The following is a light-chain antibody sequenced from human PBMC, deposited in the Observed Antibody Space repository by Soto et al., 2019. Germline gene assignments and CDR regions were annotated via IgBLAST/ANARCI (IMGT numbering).Light chain of an antibody. CDR1: SSNIGSNA. CDR3: AAWDDSLNALV. V-gene: IGLV1-44*01. CDR2: TNN. J-gene: IGLJ3*02. Sequence: QSALTQPPSASGTPGQRVTISCSGASSNIGSNAVNWYQQLPGAAPQLLIYTNNQRPSGVPDRFSGSKSGTSASLAITGLQSEDEATYHCAAWDDSLNALVLGAGTKVTVL.